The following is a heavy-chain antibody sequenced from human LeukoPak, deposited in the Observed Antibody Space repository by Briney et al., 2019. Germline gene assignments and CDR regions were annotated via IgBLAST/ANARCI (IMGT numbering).Heavy chain of an antibody. D-gene: IGHD2-2*01. J-gene: IGHJ4*02. CDR3: AHGSMYQLDY. CDR2: ISSTRIYI. CDR1: GFTFSTYS. Sequence: GGSLRLSCAASGFTFSTYSMNWVRQAPGKGLEWVSSISSTRIYIYYADSVRGRFTISRDNAKNSLYLQMNSLRAEDTAVYYCAHGSMYQLDYWGQGTLVTVSS. V-gene: IGHV3-21*01.